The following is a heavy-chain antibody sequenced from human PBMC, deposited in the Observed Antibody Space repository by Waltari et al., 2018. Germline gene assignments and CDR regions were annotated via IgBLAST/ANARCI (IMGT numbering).Heavy chain of an antibody. V-gene: IGHV1-2*06. CDR2: INPNSGGT. D-gene: IGHD2-15*01. Sequence: QVQLVQSGAEVKKPGASVKVSCKASGYTFTGYYMHWVRQAPGQGLEWMGRINPNSGGTNYAQKFQGRVTMTRDTSISTAYMELSRLRSDDTAVYYCARVGAVAATASWFDPWGQGTLVTVSS. CDR3: ARVGAVAATASWFDP. J-gene: IGHJ5*02. CDR1: GYTFTGYY.